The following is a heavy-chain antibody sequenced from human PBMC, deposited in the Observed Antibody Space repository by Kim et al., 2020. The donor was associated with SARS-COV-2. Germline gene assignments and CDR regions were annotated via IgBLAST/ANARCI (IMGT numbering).Heavy chain of an antibody. Sequence: ASVKVSCKASGYTFTSYGISWVRQAPGQGLEWMGWISAYNGNTNYAQKLQGRVTMTTDTSTSTAYMELRSLRSDDTAVYYCARDGHNYDILTGAYYYYGMDVWGQGTTVTVSS. J-gene: IGHJ6*02. CDR3: ARDGHNYDILTGAYYYYGMDV. D-gene: IGHD3-9*01. CDR1: GYTFTSYG. CDR2: ISAYNGNT. V-gene: IGHV1-18*01.